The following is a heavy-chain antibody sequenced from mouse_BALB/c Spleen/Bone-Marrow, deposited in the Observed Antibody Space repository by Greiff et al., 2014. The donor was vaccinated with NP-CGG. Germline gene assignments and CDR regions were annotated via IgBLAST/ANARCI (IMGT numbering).Heavy chain of an antibody. CDR3: ARDKGRVFFDY. J-gene: IGHJ2*01. V-gene: IGHV7-3*02. Sequence: EVQRVESGGGLVQPGGSLRLSCATSGFTFTDYYMNWVRQPPGKALEWLGFIRNKANGYTTEYSASVKGRFTISRDNSQNILYLQMSTLRAEDSATYYCARDKGRVFFDYWGQGTTLTVSS. CDR1: GFTFTDYY. CDR2: IRNKANGYTT.